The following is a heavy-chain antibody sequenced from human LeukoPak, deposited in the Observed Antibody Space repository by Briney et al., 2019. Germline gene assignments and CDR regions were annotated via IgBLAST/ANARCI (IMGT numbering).Heavy chain of an antibody. Sequence: PGASLRLSCAASGFAFSSYAMSWVRQAPGKGLEWVSAISGSGGSTYYADSVKGRFTISRDNSKNTLYLQMNSLRAEDTAVYYCAKESGSYFDAFDIWGQGTMVTVSS. CDR1: GFAFSSYA. J-gene: IGHJ3*02. V-gene: IGHV3-23*01. CDR2: ISGSGGST. CDR3: AKESGSYFDAFDI. D-gene: IGHD1-26*01.